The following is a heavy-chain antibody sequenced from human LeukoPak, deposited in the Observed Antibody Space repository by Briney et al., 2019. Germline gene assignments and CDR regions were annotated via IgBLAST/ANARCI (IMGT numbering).Heavy chain of an antibody. CDR1: GFTVSSSY. D-gene: IGHD3-3*01. V-gene: IGHV3-66*01. CDR2: IYSGGST. J-gene: IGHJ4*02. Sequence: PGGSLRLSCAATGFTVSSSYMSWVRQAPGKGLEWVSVIYSGGSTYYADSVKGRFTISRDNSKNMVYLQMNSLRAEDTAVYYCARYSDRVEWYPSYWGQGTLVTVSP. CDR3: ARYSDRVEWYPSY.